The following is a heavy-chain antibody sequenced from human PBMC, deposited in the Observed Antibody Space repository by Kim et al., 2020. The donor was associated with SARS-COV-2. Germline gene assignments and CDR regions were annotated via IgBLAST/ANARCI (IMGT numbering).Heavy chain of an antibody. V-gene: IGHV3-64*01. J-gene: IGHJ6*02. CDR3: ARAAYSSSWSSVGMDV. Sequence: SVKGRFTISRDNSKNTLYLQRGSLRAEDMAVYYCARAAYSSSWSSVGMDVWGQGTTVTVSS. D-gene: IGHD6-13*01.